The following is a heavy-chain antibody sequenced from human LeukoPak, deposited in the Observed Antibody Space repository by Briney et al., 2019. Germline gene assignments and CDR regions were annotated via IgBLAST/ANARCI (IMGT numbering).Heavy chain of an antibody. CDR3: ARGGPARSWVY. CDR1: GFTFSDYE. CDR2: ISTAGSTK. J-gene: IGHJ4*02. V-gene: IGHV3-48*03. D-gene: IGHD2-2*01. Sequence: PGGALRLSCAASGFTFSDYEMNWVRQAPGKGLEWISYISTAGSTKYYAESVKGRFTISRANAKDSLYLQMNSLRAEDTAVYYCARGGPARSWVYWGQGTLVTVSS.